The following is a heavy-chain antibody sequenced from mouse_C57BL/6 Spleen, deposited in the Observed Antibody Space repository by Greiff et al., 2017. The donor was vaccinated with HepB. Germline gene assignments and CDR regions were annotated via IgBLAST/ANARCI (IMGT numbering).Heavy chain of an antibody. CDR3: ARGDAVVSSFDY. V-gene: IGHV1-82*01. J-gene: IGHJ2*01. CDR2: IYPGDGDT. Sequence: QVQLQQSGPELVKPGASVKISCKASGYAFSSSWMNWVKQRPGKGLEWIGRIYPGDGDTNYNGKVKGKATLTADKSSSTAYMQLSSLTSEDSAVYFCARGDAVVSSFDYWGQGTTLTVSS. CDR1: GYAFSSSW. D-gene: IGHD1-1*01.